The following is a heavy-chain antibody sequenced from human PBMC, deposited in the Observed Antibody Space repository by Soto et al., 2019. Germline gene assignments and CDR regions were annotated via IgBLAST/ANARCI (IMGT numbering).Heavy chain of an antibody. V-gene: IGHV3-33*01. D-gene: IGHD6-19*01. J-gene: IGHJ4*02. CDR2: IWYDGSNK. CDR3: ASCKKSGCRGWYFDY. Sequence: GGSLRLSCAASGFTFSSYGMHWVRQAPGKGLEWVAVIWYDGSNKYYADSVKGRFTISRDNSKNTLYLQMNSLRAEDTAVYYCASCKKSGCRGWYFDYWGQGTLVTVSS. CDR1: GFTFSSYG.